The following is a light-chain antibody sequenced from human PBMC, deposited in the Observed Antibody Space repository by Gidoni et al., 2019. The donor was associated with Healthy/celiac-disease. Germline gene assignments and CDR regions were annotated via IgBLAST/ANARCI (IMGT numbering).Light chain of an antibody. CDR3: QQYNNWRT. Sequence: ELVMTQSPATLSVSPGERATLSCRASQSVSSNLAWYQQKPSQAPRLLIYGASTRATGIPARFSGSGSGTEFTLTISSLQSEDFAVYYCQQYNNWRTFGQGTKVEIK. J-gene: IGKJ1*01. CDR1: QSVSSN. CDR2: GAS. V-gene: IGKV3-15*01.